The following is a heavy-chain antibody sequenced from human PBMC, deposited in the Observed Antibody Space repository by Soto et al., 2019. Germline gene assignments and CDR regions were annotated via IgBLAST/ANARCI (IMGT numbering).Heavy chain of an antibody. CDR2: IDNAGTDS. V-gene: IGHV3-74*01. CDR3: ARGWFGPDV. CDR1: GFTFSSYC. J-gene: IGHJ6*04. D-gene: IGHD3-10*01. Sequence: GGSLRLSCAASGFTFSSYCMHWVRQAPGKGLVWVSGIDNAGTDSTYADSVKGRFTSSRDNAKNMLYLQMNSLRVEDTAVYYCARGWFGPDVWGKGTTVTVSS.